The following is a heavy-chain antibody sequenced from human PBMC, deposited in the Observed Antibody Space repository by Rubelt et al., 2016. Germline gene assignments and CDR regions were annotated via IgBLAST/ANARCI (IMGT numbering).Heavy chain of an antibody. CDR2: IYYAGNI. Sequence: QLQLQESGPRLVKPSETLSLTCTVSGGSISSSRDYWGWIRQSPGKGLEWIGSIYYAGNIYYSPSLRSRFTMSVDTSKNQFSLKLSSMTAADTAIYYCARHVMGYDSLGALDVWGQGTTVAVSS. J-gene: IGHJ6*02. CDR1: GGSISSSRDY. D-gene: IGHD5-12*01. CDR3: ARHVMGYDSLGALDV. V-gene: IGHV4-39*01.